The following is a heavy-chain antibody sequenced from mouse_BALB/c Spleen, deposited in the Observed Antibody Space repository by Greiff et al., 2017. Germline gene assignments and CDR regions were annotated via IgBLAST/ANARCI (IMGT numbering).Heavy chain of an antibody. J-gene: IGHJ3*01. CDR2: INPNNGGT. Sequence: EVQLQQSGPELVKPGASVTIPCTASGYTFTDYNMDWVKQSHGKSLEWIGDINPNNGGTIYNQKFKGKATLTVDKSSRTAYMELRSLTSEDTAVYYCASLLSRFAYWGQGTLVTVSA. V-gene: IGHV1-18*01. CDR1: GYTFTDYN. CDR3: ASLLSRFAY.